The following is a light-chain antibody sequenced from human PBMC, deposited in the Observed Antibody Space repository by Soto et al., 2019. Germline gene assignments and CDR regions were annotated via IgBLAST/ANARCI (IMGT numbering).Light chain of an antibody. J-gene: IGKJ1*01. CDR3: QQYNSFWT. CDR1: QSISSW. CDR2: DAS. Sequence: DIQMTQSPSTLSASVGDRVTITCRASQSISSWLAWDQQKPGKAPRLLSYDASYLARGVPSRFSGSGSGTKFTLTISDLQPDDLATYYCQQYNSFWTFGQGTKVEI. V-gene: IGKV1-5*01.